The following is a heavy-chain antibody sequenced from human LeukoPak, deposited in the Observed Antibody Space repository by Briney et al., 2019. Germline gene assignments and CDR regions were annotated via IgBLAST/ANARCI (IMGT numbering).Heavy chain of an antibody. D-gene: IGHD4-17*01. CDR2: INVGNSNT. Sequence: ASVKVSCKASGYSFTTHVMHWVRQAPGQRLEWMGWINVGNSNTKYSQGFQGRVTITRDTSASTVYMELSSLRSEDTAVYYCARGMTTVTINWFDPWGQGTLVTVSS. V-gene: IGHV1-3*01. CDR3: ARGMTTVTINWFDP. CDR1: GYSFTTHV. J-gene: IGHJ5*02.